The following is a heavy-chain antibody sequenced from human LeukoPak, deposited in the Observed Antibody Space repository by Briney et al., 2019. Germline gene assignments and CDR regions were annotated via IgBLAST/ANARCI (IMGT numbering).Heavy chain of an antibody. D-gene: IGHD3-10*01. CDR1: GLTFSSYA. CDR3: APHGGAPGY. Sequence: GGSLRLSCAASGLTFSSYALSWDRQAPGKGLEWVSDISGSGDTTRYADSVKGRFTISRDNSKNTLYLQMNSLRGEDTAVYYCAPHGGAPGYWGQGTLVTVSS. CDR2: ISGSGDTT. J-gene: IGHJ4*02. V-gene: IGHV3-23*01.